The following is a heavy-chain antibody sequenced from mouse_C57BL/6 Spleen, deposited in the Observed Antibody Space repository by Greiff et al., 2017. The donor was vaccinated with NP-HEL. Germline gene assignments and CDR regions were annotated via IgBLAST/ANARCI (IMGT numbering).Heavy chain of an antibody. D-gene: IGHD1-1*01. CDR2: IYPRSGNT. V-gene: IGHV1-81*01. Sequence: QVQLQQSGAELARPGASVKLSCQASGYTFTSYGISWVKQRTGQGLEWIGEIYPRSGNTSYNEKFKGKATLTADKSSSTAYMELRSLTSEDSAVYVCARYYYGSSDDYFDYWGQGTTRTVSS. CDR1: GYTFTSYG. CDR3: ARYYYGSSDDYFDY. J-gene: IGHJ2*01.